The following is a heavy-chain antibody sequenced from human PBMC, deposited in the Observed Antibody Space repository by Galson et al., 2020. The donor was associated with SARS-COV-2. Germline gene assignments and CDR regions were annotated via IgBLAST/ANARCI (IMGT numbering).Heavy chain of an antibody. J-gene: IGHJ3*02. V-gene: IGHV3-74*03. D-gene: IGHD2-15*01. Sequence: GESLKISCAASGFTFSGYWMHWVRQVPGKGLVWVSRINPDGGQTAYADSVKGRFTVSRDNAKNTLYLQMNSLRAEDTAVYYCSPLDIVTDVEGGDIWRQGTMVTVSS. CDR3: SPLDIVTDVEGGDI. CDR1: GFTFSGYW. CDR2: INPDGGQT.